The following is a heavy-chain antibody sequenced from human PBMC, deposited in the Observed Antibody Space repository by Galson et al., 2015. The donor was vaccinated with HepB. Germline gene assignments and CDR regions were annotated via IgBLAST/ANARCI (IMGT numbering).Heavy chain of an antibody. V-gene: IGHV4-59*01. CDR3: ATTSLSDYDAFDI. J-gene: IGHJ3*02. D-gene: IGHD4-11*01. CDR2: IYYSGSS. CDR1: GGSISNYY. Sequence: SETLSLTCSVSGGSISNYYWNWIRQPPGKGLEWIGYIYYSGSSIYNPSLKSRVTISVDTSRNQFSLKLRSVTAADTAVYYCATTSLSDYDAFDIWGQGTIVTVSS.